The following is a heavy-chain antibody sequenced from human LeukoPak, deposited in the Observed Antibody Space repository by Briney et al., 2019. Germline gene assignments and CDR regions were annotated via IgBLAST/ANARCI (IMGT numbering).Heavy chain of an antibody. Sequence: GGSLRLSCAASGFTFSSYWMSWVRQAPGKGLEWVAFIRYDGSNKYYADSVKGRFTISRDNSKNTLYLQMNSLRAEDTAVYYCAKDYQNYYGSGSYWFDPWGQGTLVTVSS. CDR1: GFTFSSYW. J-gene: IGHJ5*02. CDR2: IRYDGSNK. CDR3: AKDYQNYYGSGSYWFDP. D-gene: IGHD3-10*01. V-gene: IGHV3-30*02.